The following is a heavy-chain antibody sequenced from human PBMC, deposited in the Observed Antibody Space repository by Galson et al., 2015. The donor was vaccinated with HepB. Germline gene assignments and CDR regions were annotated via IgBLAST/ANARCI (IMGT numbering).Heavy chain of an antibody. V-gene: IGHV3-53*01. CDR2: IYNGGST. D-gene: IGHD4-23*01. J-gene: IGHJ4*02. Sequence: SLRLSCAASGFTVSNEYMSWVRQAPGKGLEWVSVIYNGGSTYYGDSVKGRFTISRDKSKNTLYLHMNSLKAEDTAVYYCVRDVGGNPVGIDYWGQGTLVTVSS. CDR1: GFTVSNEY. CDR3: VRDVGGNPVGIDY.